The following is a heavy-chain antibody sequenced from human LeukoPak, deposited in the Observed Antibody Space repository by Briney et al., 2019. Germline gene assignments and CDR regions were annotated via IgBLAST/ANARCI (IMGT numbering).Heavy chain of an antibody. CDR1: GGSISTYY. D-gene: IGHD5-18*01. V-gene: IGHV4-59*01. CDR3: ARDKAHSYGRYFDP. J-gene: IGHJ5*02. Sequence: SETLSLACSVAGGSISTYYWNWIRQTPGKGLEWIGHISNGNTDYNPSLKSRVTISVDTSKNQFSLRLTSVTAADTAVYYCARDKAHSYGRYFDPWGQGALVIVSS. CDR2: ISNGNT.